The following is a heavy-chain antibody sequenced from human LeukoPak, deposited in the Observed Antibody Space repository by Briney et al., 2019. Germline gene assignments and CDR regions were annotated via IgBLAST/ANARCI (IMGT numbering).Heavy chain of an antibody. CDR3: ARGGMVRGVIRPSYYYMDV. D-gene: IGHD3-10*01. V-gene: IGHV4-4*02. CDR1: GGSISSSNW. Sequence: PSETLSLTCAVSGGSISSSNWWSWVRQPPGKGLEWIGEIYHSGSTSYNPSLKSRVTISVDKSKNQFSLKLSSVTAADTAVYYCARGGMVRGVIRPSYYYMDVWGKGTTVTISS. CDR2: IYHSGST. J-gene: IGHJ6*03.